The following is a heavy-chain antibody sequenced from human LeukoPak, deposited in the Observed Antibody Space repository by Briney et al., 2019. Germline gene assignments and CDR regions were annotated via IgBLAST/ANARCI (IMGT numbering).Heavy chain of an antibody. CDR3: ARGTGVTIFGVVIIPAPTDTYGMDV. D-gene: IGHD3-3*01. CDR1: GGSFSGYY. V-gene: IGHV4-34*01. CDR2: INHSGST. J-gene: IGHJ6*02. Sequence: PSETLSLTCAVYGGSFSGYYWSWIRQPPGKGLEWIGEINHSGSTNYNPSLKSRVTISVDTSKSQFSLKLSSVTAADTAVYYCARGTGVTIFGVVIIPAPTDTYGMDVWGQGTTVTVSS.